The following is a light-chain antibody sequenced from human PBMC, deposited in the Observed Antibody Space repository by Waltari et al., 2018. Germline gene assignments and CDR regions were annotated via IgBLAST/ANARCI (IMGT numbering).Light chain of an antibody. V-gene: IGKV1-39*01. Sequence: DIQMTQSPSSLSASIGDRVTITCRASQSISSYLNWYQQKPGKAPKLLIYAASSLQSGVPSRCSGSGSGTDFTLTISSLQPEDFATYYCQQSYSTPFGFGQGTRLEIK. CDR3: QQSYSTPFG. CDR2: AAS. J-gene: IGKJ5*01. CDR1: QSISSY.